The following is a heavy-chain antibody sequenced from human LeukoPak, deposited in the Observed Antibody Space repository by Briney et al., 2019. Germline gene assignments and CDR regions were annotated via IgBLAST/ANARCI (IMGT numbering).Heavy chain of an antibody. J-gene: IGHJ4*02. CDR2: INHSGST. D-gene: IGHD3-22*01. CDR1: GGSFSDYY. Sequence: SETLSLTCAVYGGSFSDYYWNWIRQPPGKGLEWIGEINHSGSTNYNPSLKSRVTISVDTSKNQFSLKLSSVTAADTAVYYWARVYDSNRSGYFDYWGQGTLVTVSS. V-gene: IGHV4-34*01. CDR3: ARVYDSNRSGYFDY.